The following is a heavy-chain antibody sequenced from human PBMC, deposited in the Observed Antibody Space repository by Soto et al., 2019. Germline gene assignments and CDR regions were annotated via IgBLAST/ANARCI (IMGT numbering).Heavy chain of an antibody. V-gene: IGHV1-2*04. J-gene: IGHJ4*02. CDR2: INPNSGGT. CDR3: ARERRHGGYYDSSGKPLDY. Sequence: GASVKVSCKASGYTFTGYYMHWVRQAPGQGLEWMGWINPNSGGTNYAQKFQGWVTMTRDTSISTAYMELSRLRSDDTAVYYCARERRHGGYYDSSGKPLDYWGQGTLVTVSS. D-gene: IGHD3-22*01. CDR1: GYTFTGYY.